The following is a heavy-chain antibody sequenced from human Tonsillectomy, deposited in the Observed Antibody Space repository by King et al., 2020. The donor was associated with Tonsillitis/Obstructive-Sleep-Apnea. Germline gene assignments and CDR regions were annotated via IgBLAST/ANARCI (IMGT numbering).Heavy chain of an antibody. J-gene: IGHJ3*02. D-gene: IGHD4-17*01. CDR1: GFTFISYD. CDR3: ARGGDYGNNDAFDI. Sequence: VQLVESGGGLVQPGGSLRLSCAASGFTFISYDMHWVRQATGKGLEWVSAIGTAGDTYYPGSVKGRFTISRENAKNSLYLQMNSLRAGDTAVYYCARGGDYGNNDAFDIWGQGTMVTVSS. CDR2: IGTAGDT. V-gene: IGHV3-13*04.